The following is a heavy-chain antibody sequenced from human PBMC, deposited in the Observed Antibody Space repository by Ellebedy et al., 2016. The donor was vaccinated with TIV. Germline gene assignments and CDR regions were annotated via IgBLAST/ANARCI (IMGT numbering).Heavy chain of an antibody. Sequence: ASVKVSCKASGGTFSSDALSWVRQAPGQGLGWMGAIIPVLGMTNYAQKFQGRVTITADKSTTTAYMELRSLTSEDTAVYYCAREGGSFYFPFDSWGQGTLVTVSS. CDR1: GGTFSSDA. CDR2: IIPVLGMT. V-gene: IGHV1-69*10. D-gene: IGHD1-26*01. CDR3: AREGGSFYFPFDS. J-gene: IGHJ4*02.